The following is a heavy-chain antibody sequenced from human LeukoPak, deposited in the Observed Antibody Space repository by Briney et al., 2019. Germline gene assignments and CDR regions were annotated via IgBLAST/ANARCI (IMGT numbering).Heavy chain of an antibody. CDR2: IYPGDSDT. Sequence: GESLKISCKGSGYSFTSYWIGWVRQMPGKGLEWMGIIYPGDSDTRHSPSFQAQVTISANKSISTAYLQWSSLKASDTAMYYCASRWGYSSGWYDAFDIWRQGTMVTDSS. CDR3: ASRWGYSSGWYDAFDI. CDR1: GYSFTSYW. V-gene: IGHV5-51*01. D-gene: IGHD6-19*01. J-gene: IGHJ3*02.